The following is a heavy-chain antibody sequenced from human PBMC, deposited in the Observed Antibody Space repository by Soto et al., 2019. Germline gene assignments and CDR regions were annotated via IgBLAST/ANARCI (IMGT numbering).Heavy chain of an antibody. CDR1: GFTFSNYA. V-gene: IGHV3-23*01. Sequence: LRLSCAASGFTFSNYAMTWVRQAPGKGLEWVSTMSGTAGNTYYADSVKGRFTISRDNSKNTLYLQMNSLRAEDTAVYYCAKKYYFGSGSYVFYFDYWGQGTLVTVSS. CDR2: MSGTAGNT. CDR3: AKKYYFGSGSYVFYFDY. D-gene: IGHD3-10*01. J-gene: IGHJ4*02.